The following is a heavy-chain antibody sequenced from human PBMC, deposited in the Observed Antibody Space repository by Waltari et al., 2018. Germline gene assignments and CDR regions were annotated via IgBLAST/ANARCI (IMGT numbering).Heavy chain of an antibody. CDR1: GFTFSSYG. V-gene: IGHV3-30*03. Sequence: QVQLVESGGGMVQPGRSLRLSCAASGFTFSSYGMHWVRQAPGKGLEWVAVISYDGSNKYYVDSVKGRFTISRDNAKNSLYLQMNSLRAEDTAVYYCARGGYSYVDYWGQGTLVTVSS. CDR3: ARGGYSYVDY. CDR2: ISYDGSNK. D-gene: IGHD5-18*01. J-gene: IGHJ4*02.